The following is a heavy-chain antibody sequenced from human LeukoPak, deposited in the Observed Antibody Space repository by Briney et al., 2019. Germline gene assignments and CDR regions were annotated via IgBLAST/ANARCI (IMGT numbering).Heavy chain of an antibody. CDR3: ARVTVAAVGTLFDY. J-gene: IGHJ4*02. V-gene: IGHV4-59*08. CDR1: GGSISSYY. D-gene: IGHD2-15*01. CDR2: IYYSGST. Sequence: PSETLSLTCTVSGGSISSYYWSWIRQPPGKGLEWIGYIYYSGSTNYNPSLKSRVTISVDTSKNQFSLKLSSVTAADAAVYYCARVTVAAVGTLFDYWGQGTLVTVSS.